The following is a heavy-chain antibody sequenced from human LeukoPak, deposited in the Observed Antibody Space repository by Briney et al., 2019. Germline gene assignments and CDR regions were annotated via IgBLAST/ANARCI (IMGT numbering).Heavy chain of an antibody. CDR1: GYTFTAYY. V-gene: IGHV1-2*02. J-gene: IGHJ4*02. CDR2: INPNTGDT. D-gene: IGHD2-15*01. CDR3: ASYPRYVSTPPFDY. Sequence: ASVKVSCKASGYTFTAYYMHWVRQAPGQGPEWMGWINPNTGDTKYAQKFEGRVTMTRDTTISTAYLELSRLTSDDTAVYYCASYPRYVSTPPFDYWGQGTLVTVSS.